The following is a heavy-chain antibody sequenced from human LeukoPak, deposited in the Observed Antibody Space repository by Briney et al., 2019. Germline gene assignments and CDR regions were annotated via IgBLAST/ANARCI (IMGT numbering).Heavy chain of an antibody. D-gene: IGHD3-16*02. Sequence: SETLSLTCTVSGYSISSGYYWGWGRQTPGKGLELIASISHSGSPYYNPSLKSRVTISQDLSKNIFSLTLNSVTAADAAAYYCAREGRENIAIGVDWGQGALVTVSS. J-gene: IGHJ4*02. CDR3: AREGRENIAIGVD. V-gene: IGHV4-38-2*02. CDR1: GYSISSGYY. CDR2: ISHSGSP.